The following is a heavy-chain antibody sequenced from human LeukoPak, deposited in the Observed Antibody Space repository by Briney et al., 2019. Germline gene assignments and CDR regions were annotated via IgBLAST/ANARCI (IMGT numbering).Heavy chain of an antibody. D-gene: IGHD6-13*01. CDR2: FDPEDGET. V-gene: IGHV1-24*01. J-gene: IGHJ5*02. CDR1: GYTLTELS. Sequence: ASVKVSCKVSGYTLTELSMHWVRQAPGKGLEWMGGFDPEDGETIYAQKFQGRVTMTEDTSTDAAYMELSSLRSEDTAVYYCATGQQLVENWFDPWGQGTLVTVSS. CDR3: ATGQQLVENWFDP.